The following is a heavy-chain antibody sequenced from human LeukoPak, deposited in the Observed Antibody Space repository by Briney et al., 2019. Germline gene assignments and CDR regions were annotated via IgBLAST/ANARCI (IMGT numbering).Heavy chain of an antibody. CDR3: ARNVAAGPFIYYYYGMDV. J-gene: IGHJ6*02. CDR1: GYTFTGYY. CDR2: INPNSGGT. Sequence: APVKVSCKASGYTFTGYYMHWVRQAPGQGLEWMEWINPNSGGTNYAQKFQGWVTMTRDTSISTAYMELSRLRSDDTAVYYCARNVAAGPFIYYYYGMDVWGQGTTVTVSS. V-gene: IGHV1-2*04. D-gene: IGHD6-6*01.